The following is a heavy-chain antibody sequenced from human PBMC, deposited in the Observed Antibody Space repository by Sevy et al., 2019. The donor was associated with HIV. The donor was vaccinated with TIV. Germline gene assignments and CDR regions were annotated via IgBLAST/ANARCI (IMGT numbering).Heavy chain of an antibody. CDR1: GYTFTSYD. Sequence: ASVKVSCKASGYTFTSYDINWVRQATGQGLEWMGWMNPNSGNTGYPQKFQGRVTMTRNTSISTAYMELSSLRSEDTAVYYCARERYCTNGVCYTTIGMDVWGQRTTVTVSS. D-gene: IGHD2-8*01. CDR3: ARERYCTNGVCYTTIGMDV. V-gene: IGHV1-8*01. J-gene: IGHJ6*02. CDR2: MNPNSGNT.